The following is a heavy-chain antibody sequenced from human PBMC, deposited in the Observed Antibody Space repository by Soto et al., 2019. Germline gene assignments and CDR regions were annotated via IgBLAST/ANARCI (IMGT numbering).Heavy chain of an antibody. CDR1: GGTFSSFA. V-gene: IGHV1-69*06. CDR2: IIHIFGTA. CDR3: ASQIRDSYNLDKYYFDY. J-gene: IGHJ4*02. Sequence: HVQLVQSGADVKKPGSSVKVSCKASGGTFSSFAINWVRQAPGQGLEWMGGIIHIFGTADYAQKVQGRVTITAEKTAGTAYMELSSLGSEDTAVFYFASQIRDSYNLDKYYFDYWGQGTLVTVSS. D-gene: IGHD5-12*01.